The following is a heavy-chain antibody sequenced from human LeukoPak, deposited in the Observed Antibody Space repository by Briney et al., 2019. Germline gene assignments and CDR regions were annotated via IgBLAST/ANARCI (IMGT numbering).Heavy chain of an antibody. CDR2: ISSGSSSI. Sequence: AGGSLRLSCAASGFTFSSCSMNWVRQAPGKGLEWVSYISSGSSSIYYADSVKGRFTISRDNAENSLYLQMNSLRDEDTAVHYCARDDFWSGQNYYYYGMDVWGQGTTVTVSS. CDR1: GFTFSSCS. CDR3: ARDDFWSGQNYYYYGMDV. V-gene: IGHV3-48*02. J-gene: IGHJ6*02. D-gene: IGHD3-3*01.